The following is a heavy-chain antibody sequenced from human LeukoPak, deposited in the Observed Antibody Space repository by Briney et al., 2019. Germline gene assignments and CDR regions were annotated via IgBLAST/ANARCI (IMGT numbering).Heavy chain of an antibody. V-gene: IGHV3-33*01. D-gene: IGHD1-14*01. CDR1: GFSLSNYG. Sequence: TGGSLRLSCAASGFSLSNYGMHWVRQAPGKGLEWVAALLYDGNTKHYADSVKGRFTISRDISKNMFYLQMNSLTAEDTAGYYCARDHRPEIQYYYMDVWGKGTTVAVSS. CDR2: LLYDGNTK. CDR3: ARDHRPEIQYYYMDV. J-gene: IGHJ6*03.